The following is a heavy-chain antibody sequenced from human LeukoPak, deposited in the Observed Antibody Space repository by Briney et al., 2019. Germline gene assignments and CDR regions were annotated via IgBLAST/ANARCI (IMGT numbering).Heavy chain of an antibody. Sequence: GGSLRLSCAASGFTFSSYSMNWVRQAPGKGLEWVSSISSSSSYIYYADSVKGRFTISRDNAKNPLYLQMNSLRAEDTAVYYCARKAIAAAEDIWGQGTMVTVSS. CDR1: GFTFSSYS. V-gene: IGHV3-21*01. D-gene: IGHD6-13*01. J-gene: IGHJ3*02. CDR3: ARKAIAAAEDI. CDR2: ISSSSSYI.